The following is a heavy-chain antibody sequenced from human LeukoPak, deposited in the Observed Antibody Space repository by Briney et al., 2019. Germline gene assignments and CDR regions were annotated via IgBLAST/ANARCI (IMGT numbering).Heavy chain of an antibody. CDR2: IYTSGST. Sequence: SETLSLTCTVSGGSISSGSYYWSWIRQPAGKGLEWIGRIYTSGSTYYNPSLKSRVTISVDTSKNQFSLKPSSVTAADTAVYYCAREVIVVVPAAIGGDSGIRYYYYYMDIWGKGTTVTVSS. CDR1: GGSISSGSYY. D-gene: IGHD2-2*02. CDR3: AREVIVVVPAAIGGDSGIRYYYYYMDI. J-gene: IGHJ6*03. V-gene: IGHV4-61*02.